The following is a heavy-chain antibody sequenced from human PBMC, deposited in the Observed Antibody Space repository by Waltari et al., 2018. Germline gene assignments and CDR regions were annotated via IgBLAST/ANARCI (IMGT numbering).Heavy chain of an antibody. J-gene: IGHJ6*02. CDR3: ARDMVGTGYYYYGMDV. CDR2: INPNSGGT. V-gene: IGHV1-2*04. D-gene: IGHD1-1*01. CDR1: GYTFTGYY. Sequence: QVQLVQSGAEVKKPGASVKVSCKASGYTFTGYYRHWVRQAPGQGLEWMGWINPNSGGTNYAQKFQGWVTMTRDTSISTAYMELSRLRSDDTAVYYCARDMVGTGYYYYGMDVWGQGTTVTVSS.